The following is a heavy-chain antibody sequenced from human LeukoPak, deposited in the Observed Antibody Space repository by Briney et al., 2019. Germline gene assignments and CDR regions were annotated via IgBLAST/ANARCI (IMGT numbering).Heavy chain of an antibody. Sequence: SETLSLTCTVSGGSISSYYWSWIRQPPGKGLEWIGYIYYSGSTNYNPSLKSRVTISVDTSENRFSLKLNSVTAADTAIYYCARDTRIEWLRFLDSWGQGILVTVSS. D-gene: IGHD5-12*01. CDR1: GGSISSYY. V-gene: IGHV4-59*12. CDR2: IYYSGST. CDR3: ARDTRIEWLRFLDS. J-gene: IGHJ4*02.